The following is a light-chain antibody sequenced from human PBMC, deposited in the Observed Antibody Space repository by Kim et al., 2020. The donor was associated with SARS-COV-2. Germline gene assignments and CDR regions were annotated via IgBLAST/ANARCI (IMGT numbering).Light chain of an antibody. CDR2: GAS. Sequence: SVSPRESAPPSWRARQMVSNHFAWYQQKPGQAPRLHMYGASTRANGIPARFSGSGSGTEFTLTISSLQSEDFAVYYCQQYSKWRTFGQGTKVEIK. CDR1: QMVSNH. CDR3: QQYSKWRT. J-gene: IGKJ1*01. V-gene: IGKV3-15*01.